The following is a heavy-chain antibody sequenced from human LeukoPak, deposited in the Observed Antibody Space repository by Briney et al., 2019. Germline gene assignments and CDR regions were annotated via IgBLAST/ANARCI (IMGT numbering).Heavy chain of an antibody. J-gene: IGHJ4*02. D-gene: IGHD3-3*01. Sequence: ASVKVSCKASGYTFTRYAISWVRQAPGQGLEWMGWMNPNSGNTGYAQKFQGRVTITRNTSISTAYMELSSLRSEDTAVYYCARGQGTYYDFWSGYFNRGSGYYFDYWGQGTLVTVSS. CDR2: MNPNSGNT. CDR1: GYTFTRYA. V-gene: IGHV1-8*03. CDR3: ARGQGTYYDFWSGYFNRGSGYYFDY.